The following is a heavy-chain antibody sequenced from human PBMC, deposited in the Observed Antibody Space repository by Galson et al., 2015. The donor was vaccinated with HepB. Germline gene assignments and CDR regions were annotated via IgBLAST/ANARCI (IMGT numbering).Heavy chain of an antibody. D-gene: IGHD3-3*01. CDR1: GYTFASYG. CDR3: ARAYYDFWSGDYYYYMDV. V-gene: IGHV1-18*01. Sequence: SVKVSCKASGYTFASYGISWVRQAPGQGLEWMGWISAYNGNTNYAQKLQGRVTMTTDTSTSTAYMELRSLRSDDTAVYYCARAYYDFWSGDYYYYMDVWGKGTTVTVSS. CDR2: ISAYNGNT. J-gene: IGHJ6*03.